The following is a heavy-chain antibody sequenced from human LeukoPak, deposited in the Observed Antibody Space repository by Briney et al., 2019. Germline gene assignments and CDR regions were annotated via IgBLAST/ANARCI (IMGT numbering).Heavy chain of an antibody. CDR1: GYSMSSGYY. CDR2: IYHSGST. V-gene: IGHV4-38-2*02. J-gene: IGHJ4*02. CDR3: ASGRSSWSMYYFDY. Sequence: SETLSLTCTVSGYSMSSGYYWGWIRQPPGKGLEWIGSIYHSGSTYYNPSLKSRVTISVDTSKNQFSLKLSSVTAADTAVYYCASGRSSWSMYYFDYWGQGTLVTVSS. D-gene: IGHD6-13*01.